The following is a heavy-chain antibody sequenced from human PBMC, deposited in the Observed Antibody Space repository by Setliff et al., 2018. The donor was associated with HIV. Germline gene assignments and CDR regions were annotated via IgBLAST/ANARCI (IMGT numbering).Heavy chain of an antibody. Sequence: LSPTCTVSGGSMSRFYWTWIRQPPGKGLEWIGFVYSTGSINYSPSFRGRLTISLDTSENQFSLHLTSVTAADTAVYYCARAEGDAYNSLPYFDSWGPGALVTVSS. CDR1: GGSMSRFY. CDR2: VYSTGSI. V-gene: IGHV4-59*01. CDR3: ARAEGDAYNSLPYFDS. J-gene: IGHJ4*02. D-gene: IGHD1-1*01.